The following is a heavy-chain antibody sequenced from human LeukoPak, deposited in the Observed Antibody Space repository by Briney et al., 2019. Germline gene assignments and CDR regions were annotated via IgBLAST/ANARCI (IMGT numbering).Heavy chain of an antibody. D-gene: IGHD6-6*01. Sequence: PSETLSLTCAVYGGSFSGYYWSWIRQPPGKGLEWIGEINHSGSTNYNPSLKSRVTISVDTSKNQFSLKLSSVTAADTAVYYCAREQQLVPRYYYYYMDVWGKGTTVTVSS. V-gene: IGHV4-34*01. CDR3: AREQQLVPRYYYYYMDV. CDR2: INHSGST. CDR1: GGSFSGYY. J-gene: IGHJ6*03.